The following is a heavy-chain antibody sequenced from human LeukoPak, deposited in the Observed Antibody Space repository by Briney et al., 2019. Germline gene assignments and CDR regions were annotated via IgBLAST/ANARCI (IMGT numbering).Heavy chain of an antibody. V-gene: IGHV3-30-3*01. CDR2: ISYDGSNK. CDR1: GFTFSSYA. Sequence: GRSLRLSCAASGFTFSSYAMHWVRQAPGKGLEWVAVISYDGSNKYYADSVKGRFTISRDNSKNTLYLQMNSLRAEDTAVYYCARDPSLRNYAHWYFDLWGRGTLVTVSS. D-gene: IGHD1-7*01. J-gene: IGHJ2*01. CDR3: ARDPSLRNYAHWYFDL.